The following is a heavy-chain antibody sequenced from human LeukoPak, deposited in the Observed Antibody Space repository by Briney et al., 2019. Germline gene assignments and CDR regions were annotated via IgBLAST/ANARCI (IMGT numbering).Heavy chain of an antibody. V-gene: IGHV3-9*01. CDR1: GFTFDDYA. CDR3: AKDIGFGITMFRAMDV. D-gene: IGHD3-10*01. CDR2: ISSNSENR. Sequence: GGSLRLSCAASGFTFDDYAMHWVRQAPGKGLEWVSGISSNSENRGYAESVKGRFTISRDDAKNSLFLQMNSLKTEDTALYYCAKDIGFGITMFRAMDVWGKGSTVTISS. J-gene: IGHJ6*04.